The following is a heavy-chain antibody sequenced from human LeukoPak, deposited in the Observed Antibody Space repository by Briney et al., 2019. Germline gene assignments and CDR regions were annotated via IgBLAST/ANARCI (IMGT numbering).Heavy chain of an antibody. D-gene: IGHD3-22*01. Sequence: SVKVSCKASGGTFSSYAISWVRQAPGQGLEWMGRIIPIFGTANYAQKFQGRVTITTDESTSTAYMELSSLRSEDTAVYYCARGQHSSGYYLPNRGQGTLVTVSS. CDR2: IIPIFGTA. V-gene: IGHV1-69*05. CDR3: ARGQHSSGYYLPN. CDR1: GGTFSSYA. J-gene: IGHJ4*02.